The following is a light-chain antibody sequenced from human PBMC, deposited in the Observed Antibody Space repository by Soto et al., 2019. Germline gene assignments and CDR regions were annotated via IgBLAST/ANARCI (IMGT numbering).Light chain of an antibody. J-gene: IGLJ2*01. V-gene: IGLV2-14*01. CDR3: SSYTSSSTLGVV. CDR2: DVS. Sequence: QSALTQPASVSGSPGQSITISCTGTSSDVGGYNYVSWYQQHPGKAPKLMIYDVSNRPSGVSNRFSGSKSGNTASLTISVPEAEDAADYSCSSYTSSSTLGVVFGGGTKLTVL. CDR1: SSDVGGYNY.